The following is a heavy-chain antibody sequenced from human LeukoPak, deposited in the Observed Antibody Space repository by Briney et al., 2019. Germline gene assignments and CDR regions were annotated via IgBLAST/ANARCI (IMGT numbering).Heavy chain of an antibody. CDR2: INRSGST. CDR3: ARVSHSNFDYYYGMDV. D-gene: IGHD4-11*01. CDR1: GGSFSGYY. V-gene: IGHV4-34*01. J-gene: IGHJ6*02. Sequence: SETLSLTCAVYGGSFSGYYWSWIRQPPGKGLEWIGEINRSGSTNYNPSLKSRVTISVDTSKNQFSLKLSSVTAADTAVYYCARVSHSNFDYYYGMDVWGQGTTVTVSS.